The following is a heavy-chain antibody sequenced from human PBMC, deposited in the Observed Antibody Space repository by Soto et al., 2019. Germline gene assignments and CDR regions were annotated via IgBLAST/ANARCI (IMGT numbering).Heavy chain of an antibody. CDR2: MNPNSGNT. CDR3: ARCVPRGITIFGVVIQGYYDYGMDV. D-gene: IGHD3-3*01. Sequence: ASVQVSCKASGYTFTSYDINWVRQATGQGLEWMGWMNPNSGNTGYAQKFQGRVTMTRNTSISTAYMELSSLRSEDTAVYYCARCVPRGITIFGVVIQGYYDYGMDVWG. V-gene: IGHV1-8*01. CDR1: GYTFTSYD. J-gene: IGHJ6*02.